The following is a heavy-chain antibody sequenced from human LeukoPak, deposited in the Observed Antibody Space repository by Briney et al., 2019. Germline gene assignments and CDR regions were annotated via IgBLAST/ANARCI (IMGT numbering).Heavy chain of an antibody. CDR1: GNSISSGDNY. Sequence: PSETLSLTCTVSGNSISSGDNYWSWIRQPAGKGLESLGRIYAIGSTNYNPSLRGQFPIPGETPKNQFSLKLRSVTAADPAGYTCARASYSYDINGWVPFDYWGQGTLVTVSS. D-gene: IGHD3-22*01. CDR3: ARASYSYDINGWVPFDY. V-gene: IGHV4-61*02. J-gene: IGHJ4*02. CDR2: IYAIGST.